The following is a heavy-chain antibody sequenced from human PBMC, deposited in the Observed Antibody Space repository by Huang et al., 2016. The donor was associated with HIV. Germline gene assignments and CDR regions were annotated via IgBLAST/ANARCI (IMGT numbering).Heavy chain of an antibody. D-gene: IGHD3-22*01. Sequence: QVRLQESGPGLVKPSQTLALTCTVSGVPISSGGYYWTWIRRPPGKGLEWIGYVYYSGSPHYNASLKSRVIISVDMSKNQFYLKMNSLTAADTAVYYCARAPYDSRGYYWWGQGTLVTVSS. CDR1: GVPISSGGYY. J-gene: IGHJ4*02. CDR3: ARAPYDSRGYYW. V-gene: IGHV4-30-4*08. CDR2: VYYSGSP.